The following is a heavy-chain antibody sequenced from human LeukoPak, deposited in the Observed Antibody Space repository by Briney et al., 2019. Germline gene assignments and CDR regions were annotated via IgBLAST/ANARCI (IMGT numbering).Heavy chain of an antibody. CDR3: AREGMDGYYYGSGDGWFDP. CDR1: GFTFSIYG. Sequence: GGSLRLSCAASGFTFSIYGMHWVRQGPGKGLEWVTFIQDDGSNNYYANSVKGRFTISRDNSKNTVYLQMNSLRAEDTAVYYCAREGMDGYYYGSGDGWFDPWGQGTLVTVSS. J-gene: IGHJ5*02. D-gene: IGHD3-10*01. CDR2: IQDDGSNN. V-gene: IGHV3-30*02.